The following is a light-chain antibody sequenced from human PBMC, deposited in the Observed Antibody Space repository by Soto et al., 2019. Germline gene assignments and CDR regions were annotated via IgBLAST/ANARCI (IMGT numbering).Light chain of an antibody. Sequence: DIPMTQSPSPLSASVGDRVTITCRASQSISSWLAWYQQKPGKAPKLLIYKASSLEGGVPSRFSGSGSGTDFTLTISSLQPDDFATYYCQQYHSYSLTFGGGTKVDIK. J-gene: IGKJ4*01. CDR3: QQYHSYSLT. CDR1: QSISSW. CDR2: KAS. V-gene: IGKV1-5*03.